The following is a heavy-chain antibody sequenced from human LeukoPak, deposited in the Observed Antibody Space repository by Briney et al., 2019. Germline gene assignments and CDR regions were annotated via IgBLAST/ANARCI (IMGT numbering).Heavy chain of an antibody. D-gene: IGHD6-19*01. CDR3: ARDSSGWYHWFDP. CDR2: IYYSGST. CDR1: GGSISSYY. Sequence: SETLSLTCTVSGGSISSYYWSWIRQPPGKGLEWIGYIYYSGSTDYNPSLKSRVTISVDTSKNQFSLKLSSVTAADTAVYYCARDSSGWYHWFDPWGQGTLVTVSS. V-gene: IGHV4-59*01. J-gene: IGHJ5*02.